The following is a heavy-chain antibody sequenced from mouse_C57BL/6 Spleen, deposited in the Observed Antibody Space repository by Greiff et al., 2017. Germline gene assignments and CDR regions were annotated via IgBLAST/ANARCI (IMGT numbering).Heavy chain of an antibody. CDR2: IYPSDSET. CDR3: ARGEGGDY. J-gene: IGHJ4*01. CDR1: GYTFTSYW. Sequence: VQLQQPGAELVRPGSSVKLSCKASGYTFTSYWMDWVKQRPGQGLEWIGNIYPSDSETHYNQKFKDKATLTVDKSSSTAYMQLSSLTSEDSAVYYCARGEGGDYWGQGTSVTVSS. V-gene: IGHV1-61*01.